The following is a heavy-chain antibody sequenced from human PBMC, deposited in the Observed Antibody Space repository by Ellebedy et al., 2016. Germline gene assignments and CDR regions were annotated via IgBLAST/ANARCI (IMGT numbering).Heavy chain of an antibody. CDR2: INHSGNT. J-gene: IGHJ6*02. CDR3: ARRIPVELASIHYYHRGMDL. Sequence: GSLRLSXAVSGESLSGFFWTWVRLTPGTGLEWLGEINHSGNTNYNPSLKRRLVMSIDTSKNQVSLTLNSLTAADTALYYCARRIPVELASIHYYHRGMDLWGQGTTVTVSS. V-gene: IGHV4-34*01. CDR1: GESLSGFF. D-gene: IGHD5-24*01.